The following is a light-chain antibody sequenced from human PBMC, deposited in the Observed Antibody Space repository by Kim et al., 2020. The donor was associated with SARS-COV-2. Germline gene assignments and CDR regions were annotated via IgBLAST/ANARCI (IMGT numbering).Light chain of an antibody. Sequence: QSVTISCTGTSSVVGGYNYVSWYQQHPGKAPKVMIYEVSKRPSGVPDRFSGSKSGNTASLTVSGLQAEDEADYYCSSYAGSNINYVFGTGTKVTVL. V-gene: IGLV2-8*01. CDR2: EVS. J-gene: IGLJ1*01. CDR3: SSYAGSNINYV. CDR1: SSVVGGYNY.